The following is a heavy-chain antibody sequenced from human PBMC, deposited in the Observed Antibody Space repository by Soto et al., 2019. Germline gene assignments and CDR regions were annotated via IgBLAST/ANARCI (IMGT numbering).Heavy chain of an antibody. CDR2: IWYDGSNK. V-gene: IGHV3-33*01. D-gene: IGHD2-2*01. CDR3: ARDGPYECSSTCCYEGFDY. J-gene: IGHJ4*02. Sequence: QVQLVESGGGVVQPGRSLRLSCAASGFTFSSYGMHWVRQAPGKGLEWVAVIWYDGSNKYYADSVKGRFTISRDNSKNTLYLQMNSLRAEDTAVYYCARDGPYECSSTCCYEGFDYWGQGTLVTVSS. CDR1: GFTFSSYG.